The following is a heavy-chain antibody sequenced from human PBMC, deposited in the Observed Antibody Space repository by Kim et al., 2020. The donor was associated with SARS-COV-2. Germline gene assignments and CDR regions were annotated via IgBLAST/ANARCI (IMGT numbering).Heavy chain of an antibody. Sequence: YYTDFVKGRFNISRDNSKNTLYLQMNSLRAEDTAVYYCARVLVFYYYGMDVWGQGTTVTVSS. D-gene: IGHD2-8*01. CDR3: ARVLVFYYYGMDV. J-gene: IGHJ6*02. V-gene: IGHV3-33*01.